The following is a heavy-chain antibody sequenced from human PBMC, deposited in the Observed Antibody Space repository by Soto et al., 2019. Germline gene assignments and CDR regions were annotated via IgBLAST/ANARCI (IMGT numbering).Heavy chain of an antibody. CDR2: IYYSGST. CDR3: ARLYGLDAFDI. CDR1: GGSIRSYY. Sequence: QVQLQESGPGLVKPSETLSLTCTVSGGSIRSYYWSWIRQPPGKGLEWIGYIYYSGSTNYNPSLKSRVTISVDTSKKQFSLKMSSVTAADTGVYYCARLYGLDAFDIWGQGTMVTVSS. V-gene: IGHV4-59*08. D-gene: IGHD3-16*02. J-gene: IGHJ3*02.